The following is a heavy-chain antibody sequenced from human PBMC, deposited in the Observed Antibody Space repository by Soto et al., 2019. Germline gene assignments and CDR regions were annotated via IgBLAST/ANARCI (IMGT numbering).Heavy chain of an antibody. V-gene: IGHV4-30-4*01. CDR1: GGSISSGDYY. CDR2: IYYSGST. J-gene: IGHJ4*02. D-gene: IGHD4-17*01. CDR3: ARANGYGDYVGTYFDY. Sequence: SETLSLTCTVSGGSISSGDYYWSWIRQPPGKGLEWIGYIYYSGSTYYNPSLKSRVTISVDTSKNQFSLKLSSVTAADTAVYYCARANGYGDYVGTYFDYWGQGTLVTVSS.